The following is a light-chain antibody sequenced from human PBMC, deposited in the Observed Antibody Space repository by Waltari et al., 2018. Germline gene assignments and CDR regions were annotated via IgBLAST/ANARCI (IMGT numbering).Light chain of an antibody. CDR3: QQRSNLWT. Sequence: EIVLTQSPATLSLSPGERATLSCRASQSISSHLAWYQQKPGQPPRLLIYDESKRATGIPARFSCSGSGTDFTLTISSLEPEDFAVYYCQQRSNLWTFGQGTKVEIK. CDR1: QSISSH. CDR2: DES. V-gene: IGKV3-11*01. J-gene: IGKJ1*01.